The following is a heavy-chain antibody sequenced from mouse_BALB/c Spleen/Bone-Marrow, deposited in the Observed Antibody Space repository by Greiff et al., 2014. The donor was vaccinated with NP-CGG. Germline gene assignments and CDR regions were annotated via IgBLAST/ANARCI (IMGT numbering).Heavy chain of an antibody. CDR1: GYAFTNYL. D-gene: IGHD2-4*01. V-gene: IGHV1-54*01. CDR2: INSGSGGT. J-gene: IGHJ4*01. Sequence: VQLQQSGAELVRPGTSVKVSCKGSGYAFTNYLIEWVKQRPGQGLEWIGVINSGSGGTKYNGKFKGMATLTADKSSSTAYMQLSSLTSDDSAVYFCARAITDAMDYWGQGTSVTVSS. CDR3: ARAITDAMDY.